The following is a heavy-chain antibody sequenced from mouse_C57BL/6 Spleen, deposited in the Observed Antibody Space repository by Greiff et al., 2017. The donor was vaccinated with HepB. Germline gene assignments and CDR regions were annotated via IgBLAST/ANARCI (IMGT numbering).Heavy chain of an antibody. CDR1: GYTFTSYW. CDR2: IYPGSGST. CDR3: ARHPYGCLDY. Sequence: QVHVKQPGAELVKPGASVKMSCKASGYTFTSYWITWVKQRPGQGLEWIGDIYPGSGSTNYNEKFKSKATLTVDTSSSTAYMQLSSLTSEDSAVYYCARHPYGCLDYWGQGTTLTVSS. V-gene: IGHV1-55*01. J-gene: IGHJ2*01. D-gene: IGHD2-2*01.